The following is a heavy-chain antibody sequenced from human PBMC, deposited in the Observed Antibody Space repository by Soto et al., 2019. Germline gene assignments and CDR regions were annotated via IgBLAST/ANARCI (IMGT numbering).Heavy chain of an antibody. Sequence: SETLSLTCTVSGGSISSYYWSWIRQPPGKGLEWIGYIYYSGSTNYNPYLQSRVPISVDTSKNQFSLKLRSVTAADTAVYYCARAQAGTDYYYYGMDVWGQGTTVTVSS. D-gene: IGHD1-7*01. V-gene: IGHV4-59*01. CDR1: GGSISSYY. J-gene: IGHJ6*02. CDR3: ARAQAGTDYYYYGMDV. CDR2: IYYSGST.